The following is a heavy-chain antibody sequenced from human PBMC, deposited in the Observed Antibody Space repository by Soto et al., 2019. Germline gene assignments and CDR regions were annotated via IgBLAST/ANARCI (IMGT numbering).Heavy chain of an antibody. Sequence: INVVRLTTGDGHEWIGRMNPKSGNTGYAQRFQGGVTLPKNTSISTAYMELSSMRSEGKAVYYCARGQMGRLSHPVYGIHVWGQGTTVTVS. CDR3: ARGQMGRLSHPVYGIHV. D-gene: IGHD3-16*02. V-gene: IGHV1-8*01. CDR2: MNPKSGNT. J-gene: IGHJ6*02.